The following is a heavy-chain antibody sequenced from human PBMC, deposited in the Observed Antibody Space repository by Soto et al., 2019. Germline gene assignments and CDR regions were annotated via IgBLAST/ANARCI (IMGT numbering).Heavy chain of an antibody. V-gene: IGHV3-23*01. CDR3: AKAIGYCSSTTCYKPFDY. CDR2: ISGSGGST. CDR1: GFTFINYA. J-gene: IGHJ4*02. D-gene: IGHD2-2*02. Sequence: EVQLLESGGGFVQPGGSLRLSCAASGFTFINYAMGWVRQAPGKGLEWVSVISGSGGSTYYADSVKGRFTITRDNSKNTLYVQMNRLRAEDTAVYYCAKAIGYCSSTTCYKPFDYWGQGTLVTVSS.